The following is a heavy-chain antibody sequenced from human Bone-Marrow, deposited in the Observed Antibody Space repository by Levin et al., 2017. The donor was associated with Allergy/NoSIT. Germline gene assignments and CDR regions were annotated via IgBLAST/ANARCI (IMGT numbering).Heavy chain of an antibody. Sequence: GGSLRLSCAASGFTFSSYGMHWVRQAPGKGLEWVAVISYDGSNKYYADSVKGRFTISRDNSKNTLYLQMNSLRAEDTAVYYCAKDKLRQPRYYYYYYGMDVWGQGTTVTVSS. CDR3: AKDKLRQPRYYYYYYGMDV. J-gene: IGHJ6*02. CDR2: ISYDGSNK. V-gene: IGHV3-30*18. D-gene: IGHD4-17*01. CDR1: GFTFSSYG.